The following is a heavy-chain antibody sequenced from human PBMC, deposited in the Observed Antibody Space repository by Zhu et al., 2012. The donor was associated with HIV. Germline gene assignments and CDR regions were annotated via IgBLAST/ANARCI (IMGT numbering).Heavy chain of an antibody. CDR2: ISGSGSTT. CDR1: GFTFSSYA. D-gene: IGHD3-10*01. Sequence: EVQLLESGGGLVQPGGSLRLSCAASGFTFSSYAMSWVRQAPGKGLEWVSAISGSGSTTYHIDSVKGRFTISRDNSKSTLYLQMNSLRAEDTAVYYCAKDPALVGSGITPTVFQHVGQGTLVTVSS. J-gene: IGHJ1*01. CDR3: AKDPALVGSGITPTVFQH. V-gene: IGHV3-23*01.